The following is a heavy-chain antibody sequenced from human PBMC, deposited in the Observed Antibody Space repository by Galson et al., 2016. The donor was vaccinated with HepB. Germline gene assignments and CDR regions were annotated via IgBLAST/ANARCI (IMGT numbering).Heavy chain of an antibody. V-gene: IGHV3-21*01. CDR2: VSHSSTYV. CDR1: GFTFDNYT. Sequence: SLRLSCAASGFTFDNYTMNWLRQAPGKGLEWVSSVSHSSTYVYYADSVQGRFTISRDNAKNSLYLEMNNLRVEDTAVFYCARSLVWYFDVWGRGTLVAVSS. CDR3: ARSLVWYFDV. D-gene: IGHD6-6*01. J-gene: IGHJ2*01.